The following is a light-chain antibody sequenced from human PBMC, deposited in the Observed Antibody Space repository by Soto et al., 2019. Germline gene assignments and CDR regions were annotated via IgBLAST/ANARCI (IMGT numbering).Light chain of an antibody. CDR1: QSVSSY. Sequence: EIVLTQSPATLSLSPGERATLSCRASQSVSSYLAWYQQKPGQAPRLLIYDASNMATGIPARLSGSGSGTDFTLTISSIEREDFAVYYCQQRSNWPPLYTFGQGTKLEIK. CDR3: QQRSNWPPLYT. J-gene: IGKJ2*01. V-gene: IGKV3-11*01. CDR2: DAS.